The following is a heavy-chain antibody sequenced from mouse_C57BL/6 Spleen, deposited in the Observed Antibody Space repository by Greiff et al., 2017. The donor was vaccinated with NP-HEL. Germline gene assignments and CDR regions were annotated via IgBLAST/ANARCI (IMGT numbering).Heavy chain of an antibody. CDR2: INPNNGGT. J-gene: IGHJ2*01. CDR3: ARGGGYYYGSSYGFDY. Sequence: EVQLQQSGPELVKPGASVKIPCKASGYTFTDYNMDWVKQSHGKSLEWIGDINPNNGGTIYNQKFKGKATLTVDKPSSTAYMELRSLTSEDTAVYYCARGGGYYYGSSYGFDYWGQGTTLTVSS. CDR1: GYTFTDYN. D-gene: IGHD1-1*01. V-gene: IGHV1-18*01.